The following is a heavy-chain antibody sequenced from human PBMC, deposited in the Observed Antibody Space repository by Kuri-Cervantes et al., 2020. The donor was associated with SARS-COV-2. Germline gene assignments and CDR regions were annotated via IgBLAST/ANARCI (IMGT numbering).Heavy chain of an antibody. CDR2: INSDGSST. Sequence: GESLKISCAASGFTFSSYWMHWVRQAPGKGLVWVSRINSDGSSTSYADSVKGRFTISRHNSQNTLYLQMNSLRPGDTAVYYCVFFSGQHLIRAFDYWGQGTLVTVSS. D-gene: IGHD3-10*01. J-gene: IGHJ4*02. V-gene: IGHV3-74*01. CDR3: VFFSGQHLIRAFDY. CDR1: GFTFSSYW.